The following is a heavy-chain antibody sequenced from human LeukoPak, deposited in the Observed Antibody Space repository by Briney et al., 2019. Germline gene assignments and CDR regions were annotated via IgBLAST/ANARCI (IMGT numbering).Heavy chain of an antibody. V-gene: IGHV3-74*01. CDR3: AKKDIAGSGYDLDY. Sequence: GGSLRLSCAASGFTFSNYWMHWVRQAPGKGLVWVSRFNSDGITTSYADSVKGRFTISRDNAKNTLYLQMNSLRVEDTAIYYCAKKDIAGSGYDLDYWGQGTLVTVSS. D-gene: IGHD5-12*01. CDR2: FNSDGITT. J-gene: IGHJ4*02. CDR1: GFTFSNYW.